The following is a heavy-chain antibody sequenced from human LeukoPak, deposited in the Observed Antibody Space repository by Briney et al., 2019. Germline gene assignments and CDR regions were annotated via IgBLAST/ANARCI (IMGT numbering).Heavy chain of an antibody. J-gene: IGHJ4*02. CDR1: GFTFDDYT. D-gene: IGHD3-10*01. CDR3: AKGKNTGSYLSHVDY. V-gene: IGHV3-43*01. Sequence: GGSLRLSCAASGFTFDDYTMHWVRQAPGKGLEWVSLTWDGGSTYYADSVKGRFTISRDNSKNSLYLQMNSLRTEDTALYYCAKGKNTGSYLSHVDYWGQGTLVTVSS. CDR2: TWDGGST.